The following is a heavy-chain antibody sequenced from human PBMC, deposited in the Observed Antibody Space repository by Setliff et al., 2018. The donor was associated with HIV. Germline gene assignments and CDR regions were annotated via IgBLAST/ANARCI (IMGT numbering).Heavy chain of an antibody. J-gene: IGHJ4*02. CDR2: ISNSGSTI. Sequence: PGGSLRLSCAASGFTFSDYYMTWIRQAPGKGLEWVSYISNSGSTIYYAESVKGRFTISRDSTKNSLYLQMNSLRAEDTAVYYCARDGFWSGFYKPLDYWGQGTLVTSPQ. D-gene: IGHD3-3*01. CDR3: ARDGFWSGFYKPLDY. CDR1: GFTFSDYY. V-gene: IGHV3-11*04.